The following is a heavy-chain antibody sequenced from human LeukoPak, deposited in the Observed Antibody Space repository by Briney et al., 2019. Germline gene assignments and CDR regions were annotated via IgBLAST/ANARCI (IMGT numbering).Heavy chain of an antibody. CDR2: IYYSGST. V-gene: IGHV4-39*01. Sequence: SETLSLTCTVSGGPISSSSYYWGWIRQPPGKGLEWIGSIYYSGSTYYNPSLKSRVTISVDTSKNQFSLKLSSVTAADTAVYYCARQAIFGVVIDWFDPWGQGTPVTVSS. CDR1: GGPISSSSYY. J-gene: IGHJ5*02. D-gene: IGHD3-3*01. CDR3: ARQAIFGVVIDWFDP.